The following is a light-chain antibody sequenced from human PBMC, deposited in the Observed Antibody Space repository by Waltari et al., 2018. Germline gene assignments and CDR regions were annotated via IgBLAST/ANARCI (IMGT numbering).Light chain of an antibody. Sequence: FRASPGFYNFLALFQQKPWQAPKSLIYAASSLHSGVPSKFRCSGSGTDFTLTISSLQPEDFATYYFQQYNSYPITFGPGTKLDVK. J-gene: IGKJ3*01. V-gene: IGKV1-16*02. CDR2: AAS. CDR1: PGFYNF. CDR3: QQYNSYPIT.